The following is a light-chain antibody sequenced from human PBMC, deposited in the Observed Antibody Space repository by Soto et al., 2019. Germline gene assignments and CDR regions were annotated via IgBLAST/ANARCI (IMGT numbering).Light chain of an antibody. J-gene: IGLJ2*01. V-gene: IGLV2-14*01. CDR2: EVN. Sequence: QSALTQPASVSGFPGQSITISCTGTSSDVGNYNYVSWYQQHPGKAPRLMIYEVNNRPSGGSGRFSGSKSGNTASLTISGLQYEDEADYYCNSYTSSSTVVFGGGTKLTVL. CDR1: SSDVGNYNY. CDR3: NSYTSSSTVV.